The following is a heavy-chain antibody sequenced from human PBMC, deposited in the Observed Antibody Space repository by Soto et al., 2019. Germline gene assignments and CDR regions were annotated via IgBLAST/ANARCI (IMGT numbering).Heavy chain of an antibody. Sequence: SETLSLTCTVSGGSISSYYWSWIRQPPGKGLEWIGYIYYSGSTNYNPSLKSRVTISVDTSKNQFSLKLSSVTAADTAVYYCAAVSSYYYMDVWGKGTTVTVSS. V-gene: IGHV4-59*08. CDR2: IYYSGST. CDR1: GGSISSYY. J-gene: IGHJ6*03. CDR3: AAVSSYYYMDV.